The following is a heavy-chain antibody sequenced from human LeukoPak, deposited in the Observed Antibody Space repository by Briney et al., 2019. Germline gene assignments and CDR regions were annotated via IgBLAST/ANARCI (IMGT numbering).Heavy chain of an antibody. CDR2: IYPGDSDT. Sequence: GESLKISCKGSGYSFTSYWIAWVRQMPGKGLEWMGIIYPGDSDTRYSPSFQGQVNISADKSISTAYLQWSSLKASDTAIYYCARRFYYDSSGHYYYYMDVWGKGTTVTVSS. J-gene: IGHJ6*03. CDR1: GYSFTSYW. D-gene: IGHD3-22*01. CDR3: ARRFYYDSSGHYYYYMDV. V-gene: IGHV5-51*01.